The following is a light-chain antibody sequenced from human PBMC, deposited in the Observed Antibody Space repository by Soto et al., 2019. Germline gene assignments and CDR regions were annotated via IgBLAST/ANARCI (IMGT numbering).Light chain of an antibody. V-gene: IGKV3-20*01. CDR3: QQYTSPLT. Sequence: EIVLTQSPGNLSLSPGERATPSCRASQSVSNNYLAWYQQKPGQAPRLLIYAASSRATGIPDRFSGSGSGTDFTLTISSLEPEDSAVYCCQQYTSPLTFGGGTKVDIK. CDR2: AAS. CDR1: QSVSNNY. J-gene: IGKJ4*01.